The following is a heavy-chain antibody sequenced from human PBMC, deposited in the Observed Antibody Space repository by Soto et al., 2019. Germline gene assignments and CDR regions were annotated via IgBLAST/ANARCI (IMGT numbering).Heavy chain of an antibody. Sequence: ASVKVSCKTCGETFSNYGITWVGQAPGQPLEWLGWISLYSDDTNYAQKFQGRVSMTTDTSTTTAYMELRSLRSDDTAVYYCARLVTGAEAWFGPWGQETLDTVSS. J-gene: IGHJ5*02. CDR2: ISLYSDDT. CDR1: GETFSNYG. D-gene: IGHD2-2*01. V-gene: IGHV1-18*01. CDR3: ARLVTGAEAWFGP.